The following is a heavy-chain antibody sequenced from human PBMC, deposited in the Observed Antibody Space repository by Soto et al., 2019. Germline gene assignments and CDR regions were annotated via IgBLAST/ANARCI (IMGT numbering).Heavy chain of an antibody. CDR3: ASAYCMSTSCYSPDWFDA. Sequence: ASVQVSCKASGYTFTGYYMHWVRQAPGQGLEWMGWINPNSGGTNYAQKFQGRVTMTRDTSISTDYKELSRLRYDDTAVYYSASAYCMSTSCYSPDWFDACGQGSLVTV. V-gene: IGHV1-2*02. CDR2: INPNSGGT. CDR1: GYTFTGYY. D-gene: IGHD2-2*02. J-gene: IGHJ5*02.